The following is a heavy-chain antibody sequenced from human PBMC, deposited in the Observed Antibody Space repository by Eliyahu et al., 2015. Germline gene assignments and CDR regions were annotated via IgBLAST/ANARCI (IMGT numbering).Heavy chain of an antibody. J-gene: IGHJ5*02. CDR3: AREVEGSIFGNTHNWFDP. V-gene: IGHV3-74*01. CDR2: INSDGSST. Sequence: EVQLVESGGGLVQPGGSLRLSCAASGFTFSSYWRHWVRQAPGKGLVWVSRINSDGSSTSYADSVKGRFTISRDNAKNTLYLQMNSLRAEDTAVYYCAREVEGSIFGNTHNWFDPWGQGTLVTVSS. CDR1: GFTFSSYW. D-gene: IGHD3-3*01.